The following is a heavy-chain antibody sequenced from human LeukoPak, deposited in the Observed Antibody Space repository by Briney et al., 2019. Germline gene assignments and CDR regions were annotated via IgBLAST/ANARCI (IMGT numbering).Heavy chain of an antibody. CDR1: GCTFTGYC. D-gene: IGHD3-10*01. Sequence: VASVKVSCKASGCTFTGYCMHWVRQAPGQGLEWMGWINPNSGGTNYAQKFQGGVTMTRDASISTAYMELSRLRSDDTAVYYCARAYGSGSYYTLWGQGTLVTASS. J-gene: IGHJ4*02. CDR3: ARAYGSGSYYTL. CDR2: INPNSGGT. V-gene: IGHV1-2*02.